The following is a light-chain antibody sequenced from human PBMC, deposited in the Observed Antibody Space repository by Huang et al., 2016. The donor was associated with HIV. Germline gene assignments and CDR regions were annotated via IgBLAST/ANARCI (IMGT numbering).Light chain of an antibody. Sequence: DIVMTQSPDSLAVFLGERATINFKSSQSVLYSTNNKNYLAWYQQKPGQPPKLLIYWASTRESGVPDRFSGSGSGTDFTRTISSLQAEDVAVYYCQQYYSTPLTFGQGTKVEIK. V-gene: IGKV4-1*01. CDR1: QSVLYSTNNKNY. CDR3: QQYYSTPLT. J-gene: IGKJ1*01. CDR2: WAS.